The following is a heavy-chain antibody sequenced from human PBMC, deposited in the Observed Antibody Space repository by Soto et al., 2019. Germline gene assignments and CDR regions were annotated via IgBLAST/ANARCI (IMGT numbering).Heavy chain of an antibody. CDR3: VKDVVFWP. V-gene: IGHV3-74*01. CDR2: INSDGSST. Sequence: GGSLKLSRAAPWFSFMNYWVFWIRQVPGKGLVWVSRINSDGSSTNYADSVKGRFTISRDNAKNTLSLQMSSLRGDDTAMYYCVKDVVFWPWGQGTLVTVSS. J-gene: IGHJ4*02. CDR1: WFSFMNYW. D-gene: IGHD2-15*01.